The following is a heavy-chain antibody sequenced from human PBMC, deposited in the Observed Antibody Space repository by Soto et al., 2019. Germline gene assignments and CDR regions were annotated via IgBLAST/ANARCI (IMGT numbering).Heavy chain of an antibody. J-gene: IGHJ6*02. CDR3: ARGVSEFEFNYYGAAMDV. CDR1: GFTFNNFA. D-gene: IGHD3-22*01. Sequence: GGSLRLSCAASGFTFNNFAMHWVRQAPGKGLEWVALISYDGSNKYSADSVKGRFTISRDNSKNTLYLQMNSLRAEDRAVLYCARGVSEFEFNYYGAAMDVWGQGTTVTVSS. CDR2: ISYDGSNK. V-gene: IGHV3-30-3*01.